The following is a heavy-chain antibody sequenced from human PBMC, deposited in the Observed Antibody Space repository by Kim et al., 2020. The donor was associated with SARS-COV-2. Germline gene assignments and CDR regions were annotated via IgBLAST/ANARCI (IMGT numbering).Heavy chain of an antibody. CDR3: ARLGYSSSVVDY. J-gene: IGHJ4*02. D-gene: IGHD6-13*01. V-gene: IGHV4-61*07. Sequence: NYNPSLKRRVTISVDTSKNQFSLKLSSVTAADTAVYYCARLGYSSSVVDYWGQGTLVTVSS.